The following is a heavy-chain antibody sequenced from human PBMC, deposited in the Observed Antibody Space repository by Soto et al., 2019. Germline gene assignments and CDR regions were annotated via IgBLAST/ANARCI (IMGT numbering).Heavy chain of an antibody. V-gene: IGHV1-46*01. CDR2: INPHGGST. CDR1: RDTFTKYY. J-gene: IGHJ5*02. CDR3: AGSSGGNFGIIIVATNWFAP. Sequence: ASVPVSCKAPRDTFTKYYSHWVRPAPGRELEWMGVINPHGGSTAYGQKLKGRVTVNRDTSVSRVYMEVRLLTSEDRVMYYCAGSSGGNFGIIIVATNWFAPWGQGTLVTVSS. D-gene: IGHD5-12*01.